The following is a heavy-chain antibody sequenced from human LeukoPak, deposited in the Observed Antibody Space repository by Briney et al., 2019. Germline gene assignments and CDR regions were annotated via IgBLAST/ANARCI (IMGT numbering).Heavy chain of an antibody. CDR3: ARDDGAGSYERDQGFDY. CDR1: GFTFSSYA. CDR2: ISYDGSNK. J-gene: IGHJ4*02. V-gene: IGHV3-30*07. Sequence: GRSLRLSCAASGFTFSSYAMHWVRQAPGKGLEWVAVISYDGSNKYYADSVKGRFTISRDNSKNTLYLQMNSLRAEDTAVYYCARDDGAGSYERDQGFDYWGQGTLVTVSS. D-gene: IGHD2-15*01.